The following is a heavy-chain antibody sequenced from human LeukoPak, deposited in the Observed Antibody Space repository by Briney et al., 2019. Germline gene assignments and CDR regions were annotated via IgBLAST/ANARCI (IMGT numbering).Heavy chain of an antibody. CDR2: ISWNSGSI. CDR1: GFTFDDYA. D-gene: IGHD2-15*01. CDR3: AKGTVGGYPFDP. J-gene: IGHJ5*02. Sequence: GGSLRLSCAASGFTFDDYAMHWVRQAPGKGPEWVSGISWNSGSIGYADSVKGRFTISRDNAKNSLYLQMNSLRAEDTALYYCAKGTVGGYPFDPWGQGTLVTVSS. V-gene: IGHV3-9*01.